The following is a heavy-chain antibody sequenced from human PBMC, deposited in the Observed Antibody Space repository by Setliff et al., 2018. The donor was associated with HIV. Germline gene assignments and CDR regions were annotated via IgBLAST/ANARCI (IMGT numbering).Heavy chain of an antibody. J-gene: IGHJ5*02. Sequence: SETLSLTCAVYGGSFSGYYWSWIRQPPGKGLEWIGEINHSGSTNYNPSLKSRVTISVDTSKNQFSLKLSSVAAADTAVYYCASRVYYYDSSGYLREEGFDPWGQGTLVTVSS. CDR3: ASRVYYYDSSGYLREEGFDP. CDR2: INHSGST. D-gene: IGHD3-22*01. CDR1: GGSFSGYY. V-gene: IGHV4-34*01.